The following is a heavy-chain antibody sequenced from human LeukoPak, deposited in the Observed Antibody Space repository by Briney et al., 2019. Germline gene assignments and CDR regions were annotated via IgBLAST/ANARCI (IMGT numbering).Heavy chain of an antibody. CDR2: IKSKTDGGTT. D-gene: IGHD1-14*01. V-gene: IGHV3-15*01. CDR1: GFTFSNAW. J-gene: IGHJ5*02. Sequence: PGGSLRLSCAASGFTFSNAWMSWVRQAPGKGLEWVGRIKSKTDGGTTDYAAPVKGRFTISRDDSKNTLYLQMNSLKTEDTAVYYCTTVLNWNHERPNWFDPWGQGTLLTVSS. CDR3: TTVLNWNHERPNWFDP.